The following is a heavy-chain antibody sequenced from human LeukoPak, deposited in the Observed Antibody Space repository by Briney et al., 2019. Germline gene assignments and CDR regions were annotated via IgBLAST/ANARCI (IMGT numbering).Heavy chain of an antibody. CDR3: ARHREMDSYDAFDV. V-gene: IGHV4-59*08. CDR2: VVYSGST. D-gene: IGHD5-24*01. CDR1: GGSISSYY. Sequence: SETLSLTCAVSGGSISSYYWSWIRQPPGKGLEWIGFVVYSGSTNYNPSLKSRVTISIDTSNNQLSLKLSSVTAADTAVYYCARHREMDSYDAFDVWGQGTMVTVSS. J-gene: IGHJ3*01.